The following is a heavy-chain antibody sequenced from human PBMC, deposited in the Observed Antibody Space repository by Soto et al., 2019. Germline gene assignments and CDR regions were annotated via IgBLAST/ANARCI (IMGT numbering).Heavy chain of an antibody. CDR1: GFTFSSYW. Sequence: GGSLRLSCAASGFTFSSYWMSWVRQAPGKGLEWVAVISYDGSNKYYADSVEGRFTISRDNSKNTLYLQMNSLRAEDTAVYYCAKQGPDYWGQGTLVTVSS. J-gene: IGHJ4*02. CDR2: ISYDGSNK. CDR3: AKQGPDY. V-gene: IGHV3-30*18.